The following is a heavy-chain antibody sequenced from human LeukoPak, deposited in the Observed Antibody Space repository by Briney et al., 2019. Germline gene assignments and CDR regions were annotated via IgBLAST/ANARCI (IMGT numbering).Heavy chain of an antibody. Sequence: SETLSLTCTVSGGSISSYYWSWIRQPPGKGLEWIGYIYYSGSTYYNPSLKSRVTISVDTSKNQFSLKLSSVTAADTAVYYCARVVVVPAQYMDVWGKGTTVTVSS. J-gene: IGHJ6*03. V-gene: IGHV4-59*08. D-gene: IGHD2-2*01. CDR3: ARVVVVPAQYMDV. CDR2: IYYSGST. CDR1: GGSISSYY.